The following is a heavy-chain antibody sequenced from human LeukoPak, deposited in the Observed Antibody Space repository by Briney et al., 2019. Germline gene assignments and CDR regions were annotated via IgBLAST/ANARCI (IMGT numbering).Heavy chain of an antibody. CDR1: GYTFTGYY. D-gene: IGHD6-25*01. Sequence: AASVKVSCKASGYTFTGYYMHWVRQAPGQGLEWMGWINPNSGGTNYAQKFQGWVTMTRDTSISTAYMELSRLRSDDTAVYYCARDARLIIHYYYYYMDVWGKGTTVTVSS. J-gene: IGHJ6*03. V-gene: IGHV1-2*04. CDR2: INPNSGGT. CDR3: ARDARLIIHYYYYYMDV.